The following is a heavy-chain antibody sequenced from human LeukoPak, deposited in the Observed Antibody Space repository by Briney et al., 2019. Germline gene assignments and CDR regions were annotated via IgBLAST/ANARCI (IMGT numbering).Heavy chain of an antibody. CDR3: ARVMYSSGRIAY. Sequence: ASVKVSCKASGYTFTGYYMHWVRQAPGQGLEWMGWINPNSGGTNYAQKFQGRVIMTRDTSISTAYMELSRLRSDDTAVYYCARVMYSSGRIAYWGQGTLVTVSS. CDR1: GYTFTGYY. D-gene: IGHD6-19*01. J-gene: IGHJ4*02. CDR2: INPNSGGT. V-gene: IGHV1-2*02.